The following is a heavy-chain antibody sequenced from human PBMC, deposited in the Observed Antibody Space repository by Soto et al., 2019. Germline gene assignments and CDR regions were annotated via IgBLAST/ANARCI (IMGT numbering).Heavy chain of an antibody. D-gene: IGHD3-16*01. V-gene: IGHV3-74*01. J-gene: IGHJ4*02. CDR1: GFPFSSYW. CDR3: AKAPPRRGASYFDY. Sequence: GRSMRLPCAASGFPFSSYWMHWVRQAPGKGLGWVSRINSAGSSTSYADSVRGRFTISRDNAKNTLYLQRNSLRAEDTAVYFCAKAPPRRGASYFDYWGQGTLVTVSS. CDR2: INSAGSST.